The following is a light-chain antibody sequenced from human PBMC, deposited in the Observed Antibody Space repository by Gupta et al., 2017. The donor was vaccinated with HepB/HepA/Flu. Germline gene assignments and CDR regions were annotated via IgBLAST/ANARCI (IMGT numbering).Light chain of an antibody. Sequence: DIVMTQSPLSLPVTPGEPAYIVCRSSQSLLHSNGYNYLDWYRQKPGQSPQLMIYLGSNRASRVPDRLSGSGSGRDFTLRSIRVEAEDVGVYYSKQALQTHTFGQGTKVEIK. CDR2: LGS. J-gene: IGKJ1*01. CDR1: QSLLHSNGYNY. V-gene: IGKV2-28*01. CDR3: KQALQTHT.